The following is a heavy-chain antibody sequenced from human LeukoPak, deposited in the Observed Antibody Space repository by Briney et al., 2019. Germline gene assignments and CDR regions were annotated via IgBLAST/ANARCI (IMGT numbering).Heavy chain of an antibody. Sequence: PGRSLRLSCAVSGFTFDDYAMHWVRLAPGRGLEWVSGISWDGSSIGYADSVKGRFTITRDNAKNSLYLQMNSLRVEDTALYYCAKLGPLFHYYDSSSEDAFDIWGQGTMVTVSS. J-gene: IGHJ3*02. V-gene: IGHV3-9*01. CDR2: ISWDGSSI. D-gene: IGHD3-22*01. CDR3: AKLGPLFHYYDSSSEDAFDI. CDR1: GFTFDDYA.